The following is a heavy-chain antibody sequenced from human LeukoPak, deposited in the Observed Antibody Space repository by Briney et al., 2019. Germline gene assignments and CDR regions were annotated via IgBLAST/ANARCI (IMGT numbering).Heavy chain of an antibody. J-gene: IGHJ4*02. Sequence: GGSLRLSCAASGFTFSSYAMHWVRQAPGKRLEWVAVISYDGSNKYYADSVKGRFTISRDNSKNTLYLQMNSLRAEDTAVYYCARDGVVTGGEPGMGLFNAYYFDHWGQGTLVTVSS. CDR1: GFTFSSYA. D-gene: IGHD2-21*02. CDR3: ARDGVVTGGEPGMGLFNAYYFDH. CDR2: ISYDGSNK. V-gene: IGHV3-30*04.